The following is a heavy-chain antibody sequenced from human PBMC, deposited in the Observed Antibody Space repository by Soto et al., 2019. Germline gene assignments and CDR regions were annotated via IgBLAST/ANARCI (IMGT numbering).Heavy chain of an antibody. J-gene: IGHJ4*02. D-gene: IGHD3-3*01. CDR1: GFTFSSYA. V-gene: IGHV3-23*01. CDR3: AKAYDFWSGFWFDY. CDR2: ISRSGDRT. Sequence: EVQLLESGGGLVQPGGSLRLSCAASGFTFSSYAMSWVRQAPGKGLEWLSTISRSGDRTYYADSVKGRFTISRDNSKNTLFLQMNSLRAEDTAVYYCAKAYDFWSGFWFDYWGQGTLVTVSS.